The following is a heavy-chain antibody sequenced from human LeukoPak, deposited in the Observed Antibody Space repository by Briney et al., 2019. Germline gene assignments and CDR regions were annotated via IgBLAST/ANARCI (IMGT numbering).Heavy chain of an antibody. Sequence: GGSLRLSCVASGFTFSDYSMNWVRQAPGKGLEWVSSISSRSTYRYYADSVKGRFTISRDNAKNSLCLQMNSLRAEDTAVYYCARDMTTATTCYLPRWGQGTLVTVSS. J-gene: IGHJ1*01. V-gene: IGHV3-21*06. D-gene: IGHD4-17*01. CDR2: ISSRSTYR. CDR1: GFTFSDYS. CDR3: ARDMTTATTCYLPR.